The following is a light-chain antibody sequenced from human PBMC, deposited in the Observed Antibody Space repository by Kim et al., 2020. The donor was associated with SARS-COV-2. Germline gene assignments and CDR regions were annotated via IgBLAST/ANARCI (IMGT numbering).Light chain of an antibody. Sequence: GKAITSACTGRSSDGGRYKYVSWYQQHPGKAPKLMIYDVSERPSGVSNRFSGSKSDNTASLTISGLQTEDEADYYCSSYTTSSTYVFGTGTKVTVL. CDR2: DVS. CDR3: SSYTTSSTYV. J-gene: IGLJ1*01. CDR1: SSDGGRYKY. V-gene: IGLV2-14*03.